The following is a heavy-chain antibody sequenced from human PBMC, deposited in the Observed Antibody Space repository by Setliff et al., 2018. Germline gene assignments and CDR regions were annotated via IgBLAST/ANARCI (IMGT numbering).Heavy chain of an antibody. D-gene: IGHD3-16*02. CDR1: GGSISSSSYY. J-gene: IGHJ4*02. V-gene: IGHV4-39*07. Sequence: SETLSLTCIVSGGSISSSSYYWGWIRQPPGKGLEWIGSIDYSGTIYYNPSLKSRVTISVDTSTNQVSLKLSSVTAADTAVYYCARSGDYIWGSYRPYYFDHWGQGTLVTVSS. CDR3: ARSGDYIWGSYRPYYFDH. CDR2: IDYSGTI.